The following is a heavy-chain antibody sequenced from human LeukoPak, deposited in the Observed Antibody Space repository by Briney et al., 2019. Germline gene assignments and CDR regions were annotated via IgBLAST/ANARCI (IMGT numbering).Heavy chain of an antibody. J-gene: IGHJ3*02. D-gene: IGHD2-15*01. V-gene: IGHV4-39*01. CDR1: GGSISSSSYY. CDR2: IYYSGST. Sequence: SVTLSLTCTVSGGSISSSSYYWGWIRQPPGKGLEWIGSIYYSGSTYYNPSLKSRVTISVDTSKNQFSLKLSSVTAADTAVYYCARYCSGGSCYSFVGGAFDIWGQGTMVTVS. CDR3: ARYCSGGSCYSFVGGAFDI.